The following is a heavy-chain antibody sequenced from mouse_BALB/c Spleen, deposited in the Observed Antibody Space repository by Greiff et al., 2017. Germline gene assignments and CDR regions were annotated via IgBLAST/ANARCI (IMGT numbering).Heavy chain of an antibody. CDR2: ISSGGSYT. CDR3: ARQGYDRYFDV. J-gene: IGHJ1*01. CDR1: GFTFSSYG. D-gene: IGHD2-14*01. V-gene: IGHV5-6*02. Sequence: DVMLVESGGDLVKPGGSLKLSCAASGFTFSSYGMSWVRQTPDKRLEWVATISSGGSYTYYPDSVKGRFTISRDNAKNTLYLQMSSLKSEDTAMYYCARQGYDRYFDVWGAGTTVTVSS.